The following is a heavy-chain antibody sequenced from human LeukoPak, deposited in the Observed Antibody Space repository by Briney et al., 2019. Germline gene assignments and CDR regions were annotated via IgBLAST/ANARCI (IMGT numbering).Heavy chain of an antibody. CDR2: ISTYNGNT. D-gene: IGHD4-23*01. J-gene: IGHJ3*02. Sequence: ASVKVSCKGSGYNFDRYGVNWVRQAPGQGLEWVGWISTYNGNTFYAQKFEGRVTMTTDTSTNTVYMDLRSLRSDDTAVYYCARAGGNSPEKAFDIWGQGTMVTVSS. V-gene: IGHV1-18*04. CDR1: GYNFDRYG. CDR3: ARAGGNSPEKAFDI.